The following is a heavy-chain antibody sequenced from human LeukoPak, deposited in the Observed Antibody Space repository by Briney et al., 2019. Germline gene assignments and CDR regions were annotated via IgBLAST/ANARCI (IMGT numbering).Heavy chain of an antibody. J-gene: IGHJ3*02. Sequence: SETLSLTCTVSGGSISSGDYYWSWIRQPPGKGLEWIGYIYYSGSTYYNPSLKSRVTISVDTSKNQFSLRLSSVTAADTAVYYCARVGRMVKGAFDIWGQGTMVTVSS. CDR1: GGSISSGDYY. V-gene: IGHV4-30-4*01. CDR2: IYYSGST. CDR3: ARVGRMVKGAFDI. D-gene: IGHD5-18*01.